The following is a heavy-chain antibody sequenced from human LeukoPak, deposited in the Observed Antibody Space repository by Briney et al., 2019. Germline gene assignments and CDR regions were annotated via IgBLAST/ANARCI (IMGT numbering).Heavy chain of an antibody. CDR2: IIPIFATA. V-gene: IGHV1-69*05. Sequence: ASVKVSCKTSGGTFSSYGISWVRQAPGQGLEWMGGIIPIFATANYAQKFQGRVTITTDESTSTAYMELRSLRSDDTAVYYCARGPYGMINAFDIWGQGTMVTVSS. D-gene: IGHD3-16*01. CDR3: ARGPYGMINAFDI. J-gene: IGHJ3*02. CDR1: GGTFSSYG.